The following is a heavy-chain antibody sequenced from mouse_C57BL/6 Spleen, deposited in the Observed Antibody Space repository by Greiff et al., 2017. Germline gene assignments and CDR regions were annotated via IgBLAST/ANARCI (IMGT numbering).Heavy chain of an antibody. D-gene: IGHD1-1*01. CDR3: ARTPGYGSSYFDY. CDR2: INPYNGDT. V-gene: IGHV1-20*01. Sequence: EVQLQESGPELVKPGDSVKISCKASGYSFTGYFMNWVMQSHGKSLEWIGRINPYNGDTFYNQKFKGKATLTVDKSSSTAHMELRSLTSEDSAVYYCARTPGYGSSYFDYWGQGTTLTVSS. CDR1: GYSFTGYF. J-gene: IGHJ2*01.